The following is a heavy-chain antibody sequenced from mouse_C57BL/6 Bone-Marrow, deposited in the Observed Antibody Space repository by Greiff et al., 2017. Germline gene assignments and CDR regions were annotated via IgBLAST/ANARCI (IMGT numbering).Heavy chain of an antibody. CDR1: GFNIKDDY. D-gene: IGHD1-1*01. V-gene: IGHV14-4*01. Sequence: EVQLQQSGAELVRPGASVKLSCTASGFNIKDDYMHWVKPRPEQGLEWIGWIDPENGDTEYDSKFQGKATITADTSSNTAYLQLSSLTSEDTAVYYCTTLTTVVATDYAFDYWGQGTAVTVSS. CDR2: IDPENGDT. CDR3: TTLTTVVATDYAFDY. J-gene: IGHJ4*01.